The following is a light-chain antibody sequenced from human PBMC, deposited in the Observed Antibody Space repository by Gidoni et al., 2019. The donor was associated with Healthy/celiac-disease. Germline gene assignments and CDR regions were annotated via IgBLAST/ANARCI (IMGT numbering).Light chain of an antibody. V-gene: IGLV3-19*01. Sequence: SSELTQDPAVSVALGQTVRTTCQGDSLRSYYASWYQQNPGQAPVLVIYGKNNRPSGIPDRFSGSSSGNTASLTITGAQAEDEADYYCHSRDSSGNHYVFGTGTKVTVL. CDR1: SLRSYY. CDR3: HSRDSSGNHYV. J-gene: IGLJ1*01. CDR2: GKN.